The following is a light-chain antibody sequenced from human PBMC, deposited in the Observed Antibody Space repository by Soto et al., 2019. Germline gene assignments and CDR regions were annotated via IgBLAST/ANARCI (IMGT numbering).Light chain of an antibody. CDR1: SSNIGAGYD. J-gene: IGLJ2*01. CDR2: GNS. Sequence: QSVLTQPPSVSGAPGQRVTISCTGSSSNIGAGYDVHWYQQLPGTAPKLLIYGNSTRPSGVPDRFSGSKSGTSASLAITGFQAEDEADYYCQSYDSSLSALFGGGTKVTVL. CDR3: QSYDSSLSAL. V-gene: IGLV1-40*01.